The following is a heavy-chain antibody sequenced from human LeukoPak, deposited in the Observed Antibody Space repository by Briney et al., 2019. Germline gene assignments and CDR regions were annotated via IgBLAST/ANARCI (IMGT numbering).Heavy chain of an antibody. D-gene: IGHD6-13*01. V-gene: IGHV4-59*08. CDR2: IYYSGST. J-gene: IGHJ3*02. CDR3: ARRSSWLKSFDI. Sequence: SETLSLTCTVSGRFISIYYWSWIRQPPGKGLEWIGYIYYSGSTNYNPSLKSRVTISVDTSKNQFSLKLSSVTAADTAVYYCARRSSWLKSFDIWGQGTMVTVSS. CDR1: GRFISIYY.